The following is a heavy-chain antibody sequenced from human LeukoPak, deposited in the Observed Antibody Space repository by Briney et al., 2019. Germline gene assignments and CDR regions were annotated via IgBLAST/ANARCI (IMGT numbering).Heavy chain of an antibody. CDR2: TYYRSKWYN. V-gene: IGHV6-1*01. J-gene: IGHJ4*02. CDR1: GDSVSSDSDS. D-gene: IGHD1-1*01. CDR3: ARGWNGYLDQ. Sequence: SQTLSLTCAISGDSVSSDSDSWHWIRQSPSRGLEWLGRTYYRSKWYNDYAVSVKSRITVNPDTSRNQFSLQLNSVTPEDAAVYYCARGWNGYLDQWGQGTPVTVSS.